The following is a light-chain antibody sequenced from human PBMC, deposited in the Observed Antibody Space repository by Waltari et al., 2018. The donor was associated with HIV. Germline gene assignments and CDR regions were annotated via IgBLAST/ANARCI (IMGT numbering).Light chain of an antibody. CDR2: RNE. Sequence: QSVLTQPPSAPGTPGQTVTISCSGTNANIGHHYVYWYQQLPGLPPKLPIFRNELRPSGVPDRFSGSKSGASASLAVSGLRSEDEADYFCSTSDNNLRRYVFGGGTRLTV. J-gene: IGLJ2*01. V-gene: IGLV1-47*01. CDR1: NANIGHHY. CDR3: STSDNNLRRYV.